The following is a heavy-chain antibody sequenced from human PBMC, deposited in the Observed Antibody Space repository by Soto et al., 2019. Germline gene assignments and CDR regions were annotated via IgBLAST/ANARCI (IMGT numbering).Heavy chain of an antibody. CDR3: ARRGAHDAFDI. CDR2: IYHSGST. J-gene: IGHJ3*02. CDR1: GGSISSGGYS. Sequence: SETLSLTCAVSGGSISSGGYSWSWIRQPPGKGLEWIGYIYHSGSTYYNPSLKSRVTISVDTSKNQFSLKLSSVTAADTAVYYCARRGAHDAFDIWGQGTMVTVSS. D-gene: IGHD3-10*01. V-gene: IGHV4-30-2*01.